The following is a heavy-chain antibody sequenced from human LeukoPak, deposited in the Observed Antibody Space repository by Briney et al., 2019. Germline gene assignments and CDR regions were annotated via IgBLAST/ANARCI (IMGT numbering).Heavy chain of an antibody. Sequence: ASVKVSCKASGYTFTSYAMHWVRQAPGQRLEWMGWINAGNGNTKYSQKLQGRVTITRDTSASTAYMELSSLRSEDTAVYYCARDHYYDSSGYYDYWGQGTLVTVSS. CDR1: GYTFTSYA. CDR2: INAGNGNT. V-gene: IGHV1-3*01. J-gene: IGHJ4*02. CDR3: ARDHYYDSSGYYDY. D-gene: IGHD3-22*01.